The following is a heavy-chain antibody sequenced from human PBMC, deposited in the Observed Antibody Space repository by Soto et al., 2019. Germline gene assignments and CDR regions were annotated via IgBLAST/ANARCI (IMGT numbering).Heavy chain of an antibody. Sequence: ASVKVSCKASGGTFSSYAISWVRQAPGQGLEWMGGIIPIFGTANYAQKFQGRVTITADESTSIAYMELSSLRSEDTAVYYCASPGNYYDSSGALMRFQHWGQGTLVTVSS. D-gene: IGHD3-22*01. CDR2: IIPIFGTA. V-gene: IGHV1-69*13. CDR3: ASPGNYYDSSGALMRFQH. J-gene: IGHJ1*01. CDR1: GGTFSSYA.